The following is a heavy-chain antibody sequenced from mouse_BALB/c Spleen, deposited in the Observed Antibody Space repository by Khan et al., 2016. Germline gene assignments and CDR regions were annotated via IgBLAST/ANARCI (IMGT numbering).Heavy chain of an antibody. V-gene: IGHV14-3*02. CDR1: GFNIKDTY. CDR3: AGTYCDD. J-gene: IGHJ1*01. D-gene: IGHD3-3*01. Sequence: VQLQQSGAELVKPGASVKLSCTASGFNIKDTYMHWVKQRPEQGLEWIGRIDPANGNTKYDPKFQGKATITADTSTNTAYLQLSSLTSEDTAVYYCAGTYCDDWCAGTTVTVSS. CDR2: IDPANGNT.